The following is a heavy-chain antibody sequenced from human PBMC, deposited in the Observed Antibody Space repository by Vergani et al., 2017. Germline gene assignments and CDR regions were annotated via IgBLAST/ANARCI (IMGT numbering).Heavy chain of an antibody. V-gene: IGHV4-39*07. Sequence: QLQLQESGPGLVKPSETLSLTCTVSGGSISSSSYYWGWIRQPPGKGLEWIGSIYYSGSTYYNPSLKSRVTISVDTSKNQFSLKLRSVTAADTAVYYCARDPYSSSWPYYYGMDVWGQGTTVTVSS. CDR2: IYYSGST. D-gene: IGHD6-13*01. J-gene: IGHJ6*02. CDR3: ARDPYSSSWPYYYGMDV. CDR1: GGSISSSSYY.